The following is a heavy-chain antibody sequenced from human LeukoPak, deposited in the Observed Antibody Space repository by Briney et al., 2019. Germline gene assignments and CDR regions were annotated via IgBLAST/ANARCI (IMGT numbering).Heavy chain of an antibody. J-gene: IGHJ4*02. CDR3: ARQYYYDSSGYYPFDY. V-gene: IGHV3-48*01. CDR2: ISSSSSTI. CDR1: GFTFSSYS. D-gene: IGHD3-22*01. Sequence: PGGSLRLSCAASGFTFSSYSMNWVRQAPGKGLEWVSYISSSSSTIYYADSVKGRFTISRDNAKNSLYLQMNSLRAEDTAVYYCARQYYYDSSGYYPFDYWGQGTLVTVSS.